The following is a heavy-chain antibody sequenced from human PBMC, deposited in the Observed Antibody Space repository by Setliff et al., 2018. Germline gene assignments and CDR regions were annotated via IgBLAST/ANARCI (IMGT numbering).Heavy chain of an antibody. CDR3: AGYPSYYYYYMDV. V-gene: IGHV1-69*05. Sequence: ASVKVSCKASGGSFSNHGFTWVRQAPGQGLEWMGGINPIFGTTTYGQKFQGRVSITTDKSTTTAYMQLRSLRSDDTAVYYCAGYPSYYYYYMDVWGKGTTVTVSS. CDR1: GGSFSNHG. J-gene: IGHJ6*03. CDR2: INPIFGTT.